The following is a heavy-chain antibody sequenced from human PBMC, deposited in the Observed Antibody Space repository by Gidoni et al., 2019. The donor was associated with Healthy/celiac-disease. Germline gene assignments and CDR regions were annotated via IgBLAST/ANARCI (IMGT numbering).Heavy chain of an antibody. CDR3: AKAVAGMYYYYGMDV. D-gene: IGHD6-19*01. CDR1: GFTFSSYG. Sequence: QVQLVASGGGVVQPGRSLRLSCAASGFTFSSYGMHWVRQAPGKGLEWVAVISYDGSNKYYADSVKGRFTISRDNSKNTLYLQMNSLRAEDTAVYYCAKAVAGMYYYYGMDVWGQGTTVTVSS. V-gene: IGHV3-30*18. CDR2: ISYDGSNK. J-gene: IGHJ6*02.